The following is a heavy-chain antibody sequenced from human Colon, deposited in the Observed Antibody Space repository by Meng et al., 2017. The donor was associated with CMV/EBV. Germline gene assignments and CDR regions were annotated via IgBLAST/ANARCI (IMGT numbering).Heavy chain of an antibody. CDR1: GGSVSSGNYY. D-gene: IGHD5/OR15-5a*01. CDR2: IYRGGST. CDR3: ARDREQVYDY. V-gene: IGHV4-39*07. Sequence: SETLSLTCIVSGGSVSSGNYYWAWIRQPPGKGLEWIGNIYRGGSTYYNPSLKSRVVISVDTSKNQFSLSLTSVTAADTAVYYCARDREQVYDYWGRGTLVTVSS. J-gene: IGHJ4*02.